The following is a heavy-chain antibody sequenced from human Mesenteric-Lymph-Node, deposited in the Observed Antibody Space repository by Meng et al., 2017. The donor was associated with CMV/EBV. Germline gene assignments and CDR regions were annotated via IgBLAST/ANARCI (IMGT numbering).Heavy chain of an antibody. V-gene: IGHV3-48*04. CDR1: GFTFSSYG. D-gene: IGHD6-6*01. CDR3: AREQLVGDSFDY. J-gene: IGHJ4*02. Sequence: GGSLRLSCAASGFTFSSYGMHWVRQAPGKGLEWVSYISSSGSTIYYADSVKGRFTISRDNAKNSLYLQMNSLRAEDTAVYYCAREQLVGDSFDYWGQGTLVTVSS. CDR2: ISSSGSTI.